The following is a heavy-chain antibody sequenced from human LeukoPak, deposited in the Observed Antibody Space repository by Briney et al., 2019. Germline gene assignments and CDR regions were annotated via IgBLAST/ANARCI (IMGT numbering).Heavy chain of an antibody. CDR3: ARAATTYYGSGSYYYWFDP. D-gene: IGHD3-10*01. Sequence: SETLSLTCTVSGGSISSYYWSWIRQPAGKGLEWIGRIYTSGSTNYNPSLKSRVTMSVDTSKNQFSLKLSSVTAADTAVYYCARAATTYYGSGSYYYWFDPWGQGTLVTVSS. J-gene: IGHJ5*02. CDR1: GGSISSYY. V-gene: IGHV4-4*07. CDR2: IYTSGST.